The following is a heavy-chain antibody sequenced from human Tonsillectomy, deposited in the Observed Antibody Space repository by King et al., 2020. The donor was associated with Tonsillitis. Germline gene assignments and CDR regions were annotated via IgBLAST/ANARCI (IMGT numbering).Heavy chain of an antibody. V-gene: IGHV1-2*02. CDR2: ISPSTGAT. J-gene: IGHJ4*02. CDR3: ARVGGNSSSWYYFEY. D-gene: IGHD6-13*01. CDR1: GYTFTGYY. Sequence: VQLVESGAEVEKPGASVKVSCTASGYTFTGYYLHWVRQAPGQGLEWMGWISPSTGATNYARKFQGRVTMTRDTSISTAYMELSRLTSDDTAIYYCARVGGNSSSWYYFEYWGQGTLVPVSS.